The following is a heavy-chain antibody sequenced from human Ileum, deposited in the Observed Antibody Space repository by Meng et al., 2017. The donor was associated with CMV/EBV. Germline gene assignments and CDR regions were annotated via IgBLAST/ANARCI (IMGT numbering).Heavy chain of an antibody. CDR3: ARDASGASFGY. Sequence: GESLKISCTTSGFTFSSHWMSWIRQSPEKGLEWVANIKQDGSEKYCMDSVKGRFTISRDNAKNSLYLQMNSLRADDTAVYYCARDASGASFGYWGQGTLVTVSS. CDR1: GFTFSSHW. D-gene: IGHD6-25*01. CDR2: IKQDGSEK. J-gene: IGHJ4*02. V-gene: IGHV3-7*01.